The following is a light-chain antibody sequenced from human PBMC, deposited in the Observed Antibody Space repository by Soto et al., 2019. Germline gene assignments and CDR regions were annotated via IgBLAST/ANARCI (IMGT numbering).Light chain of an antibody. Sequence: DMEMTQSPSSVSASVGDRVTITCRASQGISSWLAWYQQKPGKAPNLLIYAASSLQSGVPSRFSGSGSGTDFTLAISSLQPEDSATYYCLQDINYPWTFGQGTKGDIK. CDR1: QGISSW. J-gene: IGKJ1*01. CDR2: AAS. V-gene: IGKV1-12*01. CDR3: LQDINYPWT.